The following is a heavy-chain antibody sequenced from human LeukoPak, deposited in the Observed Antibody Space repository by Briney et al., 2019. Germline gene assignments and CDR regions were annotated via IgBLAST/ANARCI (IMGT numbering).Heavy chain of an antibody. J-gene: IGHJ3*01. Sequence: PGESLRLSCVASGFNLRGNALQWIRQAPGKGLECVAVKAYDGREFYSESVKGRFTISSDNSKNTFYLQMNSLTIEDTAMYYCAKEQDSCDVWGQGTMVTVS. V-gene: IGHV3-30-3*02. CDR3: AKEQDSCDV. CDR1: GFNLRGNA. CDR2: KAYDGRE.